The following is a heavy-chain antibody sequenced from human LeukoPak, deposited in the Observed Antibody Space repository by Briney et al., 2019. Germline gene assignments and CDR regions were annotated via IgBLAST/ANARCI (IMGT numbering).Heavy chain of an antibody. Sequence: PSETLSLTCAVDVGSFSEYYWSWIRQSPGKGLEWIGEMNQSGGTNYNPSLESRVTLSVDTSRTQFSLRLTSVTAADSAIYFCARAYYRIHIWGQGTKVTVSS. D-gene: IGHD3-10*01. CDR1: VGSFSEYY. CDR3: ARAYYRIHI. J-gene: IGHJ3*02. CDR2: MNQSGGT. V-gene: IGHV4-34*01.